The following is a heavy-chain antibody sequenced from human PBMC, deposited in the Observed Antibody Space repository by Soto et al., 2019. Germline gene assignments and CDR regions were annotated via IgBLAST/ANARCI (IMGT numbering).Heavy chain of an antibody. J-gene: IGHJ1*01. CDR3: AKDLRRYCTNGVCSPRPFQH. CDR2: ISGSGGST. CDR1: GFTFSSYA. Sequence: GGSLRLSCAASGFTFSSYAMSWVRQAPVKGLEWVSAISGSGGSTYYADSVKGRFTISRDNSKNTLYLQMNSLRAEDTAVYYCAKDLRRYCTNGVCSPRPFQHWGQGTLVTVSS. D-gene: IGHD2-8*01. V-gene: IGHV3-23*01.